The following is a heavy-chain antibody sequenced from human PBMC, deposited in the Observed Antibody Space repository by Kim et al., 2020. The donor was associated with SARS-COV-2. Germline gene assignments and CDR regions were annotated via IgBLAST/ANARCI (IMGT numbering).Heavy chain of an antibody. V-gene: IGHV4-59*01. CDR2: IYYSGST. J-gene: IGHJ6*02. CDR1: GGSISSYY. D-gene: IGHD2-8*01. CDR3: ARFGMLEDGMDV. Sequence: ETLSLTCTVSGGSISSYYWSWIRQPPGKGLEWIGYIYYSGSTNYNPSLKSRVTISVDTSKNQFSLKLSSVTAADTAVYYCARFGMLEDGMDVWGQGTTVTVSS.